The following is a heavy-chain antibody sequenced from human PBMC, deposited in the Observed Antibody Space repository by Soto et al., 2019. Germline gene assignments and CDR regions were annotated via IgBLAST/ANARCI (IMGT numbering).Heavy chain of an antibody. D-gene: IGHD5-18*01. CDR3: ASSAIYYYYYGMDV. V-gene: IGHV4-39*01. Sequence: QLQLQESGPGLVKPSETLSLTCTVSGGSITSSSYYWGWIRQPPGKGLEWIGSIYYSGSTYYNPSLKSQVTKSVDTSKNQFSLKLSSVTAADTAVYYCASSAIYYYYYGMDVWGQGTTVTVCS. J-gene: IGHJ6*02. CDR1: GGSITSSSYY. CDR2: IYYSGST.